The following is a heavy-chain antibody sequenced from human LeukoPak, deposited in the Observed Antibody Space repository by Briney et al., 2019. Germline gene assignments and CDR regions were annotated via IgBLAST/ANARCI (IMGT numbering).Heavy chain of an antibody. D-gene: IGHD2-15*01. V-gene: IGHV1-69*04. CDR2: IIPILGIA. J-gene: IGHJ6*02. Sequence: SVKVSCKASGGTFSSYAISWVRQAPGQGLEWMGRIIPILGIANYAQKFQGRVTITADKSTSTAYMELSSLRSEDTAVYYCARDYTGGSSPYYYGMDVWGQGTTVTVSS. CDR3: ARDYTGGSSPYYYGMDV. CDR1: GGTFSSYA.